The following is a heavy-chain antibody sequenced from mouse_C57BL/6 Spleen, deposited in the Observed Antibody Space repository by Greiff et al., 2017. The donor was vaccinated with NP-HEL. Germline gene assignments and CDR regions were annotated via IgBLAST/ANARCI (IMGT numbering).Heavy chain of an antibody. CDR3: AISYDGSSYDYAMDY. J-gene: IGHJ4*01. V-gene: IGHV2-5*01. CDR2: ICRGVST. CDR1: GFSLTSYG. Sequence: VQLQQSGPGLVQPSQSLSITCTVSGFSLTSYGVHWVRQSPGQGLEWLGVICRGVSTDYSADVMSKLSITKDNSKSQVFYKMNSLQADDTARYSGAISYDGSSYDYAMDYWGQGTSLTVSS. D-gene: IGHD1-1*01.